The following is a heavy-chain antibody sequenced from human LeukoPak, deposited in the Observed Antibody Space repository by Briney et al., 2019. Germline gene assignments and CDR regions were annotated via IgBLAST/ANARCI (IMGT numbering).Heavy chain of an antibody. CDR2: IYSGGST. Sequence: GGSLRLSCAASGFTVSSNYMSWVRQAPGKGLEWVSVIYSGGSTYYADSVKGRFTISRDNSKNTLYLQMNSLRAEDTAVYYCARHPNYYDSSGYFYFDYWGQGTLVTVSS. CDR3: ARHPNYYDSSGYFYFDY. V-gene: IGHV3-53*01. J-gene: IGHJ4*02. D-gene: IGHD3-22*01. CDR1: GFTVSSNY.